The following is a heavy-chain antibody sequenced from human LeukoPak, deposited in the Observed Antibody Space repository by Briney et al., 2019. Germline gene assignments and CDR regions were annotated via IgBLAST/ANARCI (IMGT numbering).Heavy chain of an antibody. Sequence: PGGSLRLSCAASGFTFSSYSMNWVRQAPGKGLEWIGEINHSGSTNYNPSLKSRVTISVDTSKNQFSLKLSSVTAADTAVYYCARVSIQLWLLFIDYWGQGTLVTVSS. J-gene: IGHJ4*02. CDR2: INHSGST. CDR1: GFTFSSYS. CDR3: ARVSIQLWLLFIDY. D-gene: IGHD5-18*01. V-gene: IGHV4-34*01.